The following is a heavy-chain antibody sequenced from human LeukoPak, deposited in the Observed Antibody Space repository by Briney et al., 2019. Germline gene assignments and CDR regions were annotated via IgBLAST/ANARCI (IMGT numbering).Heavy chain of an antibody. CDR2: MNPNSGNT. V-gene: IGHV1-8*03. Sequence: ASVKVSCKASGYTFTSYDINWERQATGQGLEWMGWMNPNSGNTGYAQKFQGRVTITRNTSISTAYMELSSLRSEDTAVYYCARVTYYDFWSGYQAFDYWGQGTLVTVSS. CDR3: ARVTYYDFWSGYQAFDY. CDR1: GYTFTSYD. J-gene: IGHJ4*02. D-gene: IGHD3-3*01.